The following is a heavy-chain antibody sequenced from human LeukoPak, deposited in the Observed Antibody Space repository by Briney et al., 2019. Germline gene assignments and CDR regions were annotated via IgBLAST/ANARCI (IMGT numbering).Heavy chain of an antibody. D-gene: IGHD3-10*01. V-gene: IGHV4-34*01. CDR2: INHSGST. J-gene: IGHJ6*03. CDR3: ARTTHYGSGSYYGPKSHYYMDV. Sequence: SETLSLTCAVYGGSFSGYYWSWIRQPPGKGLEWIGEINHSGSTNYNPSLKSRVTISVDASKNQFSLKLSSVTAADTAVYYCARTTHYGSGSYYGPKSHYYMDVWGKGTTVTVSS. CDR1: GGSFSGYY.